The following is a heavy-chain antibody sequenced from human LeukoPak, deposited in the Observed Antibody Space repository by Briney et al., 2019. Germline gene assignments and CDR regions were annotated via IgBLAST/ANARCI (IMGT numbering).Heavy chain of an antibody. D-gene: IGHD3-9*01. Sequence: GGSLRLSCAASGFTFSSYSMNWVRQAPGKGLEWVSSISSSSSYIYYADSVKGRFTISRDNAKDSLYLQMNSLRAEDTAVYYCARFPVLRYFDWFFYFDYWCQGTLVTVSS. CDR2: ISSSSSYI. CDR3: ARFPVLRYFDWFFYFDY. CDR1: GFTFSSYS. V-gene: IGHV3-21*01. J-gene: IGHJ4*02.